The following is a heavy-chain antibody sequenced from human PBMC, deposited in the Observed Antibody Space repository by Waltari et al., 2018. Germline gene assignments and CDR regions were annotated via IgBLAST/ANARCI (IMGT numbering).Heavy chain of an antibody. D-gene: IGHD1-26*01. V-gene: IGHV4-4*02. Sequence: RQPPGKGLEWIGEIYHSGSTNYNPSLKSRVTISVDKSKNQFSLKLSSVTAADTAVYYCAREGDIVGVTLGAFDIWGQGTMVTVSS. CDR3: AREGDIVGVTLGAFDI. CDR2: IYHSGST. J-gene: IGHJ3*02.